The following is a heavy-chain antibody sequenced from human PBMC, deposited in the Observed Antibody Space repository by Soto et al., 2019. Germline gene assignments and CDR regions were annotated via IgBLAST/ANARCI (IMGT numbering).Heavy chain of an antibody. J-gene: IGHJ4*02. CDR3: AVFGVVIHNQYYFDY. V-gene: IGHV1-69*02. D-gene: IGHD3-3*01. CDR1: GGTFSSYT. Sequence: SVKVSCKASGGTFSSYTISWVRQAPGQGLEWMGRIIPILGIANYAQKFQGRVTITADKSTSTAYMELSSLRSEDTAVYYCAVFGVVIHNQYYFDYWGQGTLVTVSS. CDR2: IIPILGIA.